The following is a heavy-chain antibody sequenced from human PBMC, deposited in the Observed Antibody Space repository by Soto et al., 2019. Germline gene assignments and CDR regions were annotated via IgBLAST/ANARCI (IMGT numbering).Heavy chain of an antibody. D-gene: IGHD3-22*01. J-gene: IGHJ4*02. CDR3: ARTYYYDSSGQAQGFDY. Sequence: GESLKISCKGSGYSFTSYWISWVRQMPGKGLEWMGRIDPSDSYTNYSPSFQGHVTISADKSISTAYLQWSSLKASDTAMYYCARTYYYDSSGQAQGFDYWGQGTLVTVSS. V-gene: IGHV5-10-1*01. CDR1: GYSFTSYW. CDR2: IDPSDSYT.